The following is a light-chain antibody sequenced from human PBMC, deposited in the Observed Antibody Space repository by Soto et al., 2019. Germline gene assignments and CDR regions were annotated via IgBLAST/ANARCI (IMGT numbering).Light chain of an antibody. CDR1: NSNIGSNT. Sequence: QSVLTQPPSASGTPGQRVTISCSGSNSNIGSNTVNWYQQLPGTAPKLLIYSNNQRPSGVPGRFSDSKSGTSASLAISGLQSEDEADYYCSSYAGSNKSVFGTGTKLTVL. CDR2: SNN. J-gene: IGLJ1*01. CDR3: SSYAGSNKSV. V-gene: IGLV1-44*01.